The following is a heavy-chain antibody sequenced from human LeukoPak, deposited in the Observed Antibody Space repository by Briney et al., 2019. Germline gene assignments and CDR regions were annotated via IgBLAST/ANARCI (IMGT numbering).Heavy chain of an antibody. CDR3: ARECLEMATIAGPIDY. CDR2: IYSGGFT. J-gene: IGHJ4*02. V-gene: IGHV3-53*01. Sequence: PGGSLRLSCAASGFTVSSNYMSWVRQAPGKGLEWVSLIYSGGFTYYADSVKGRFTISRDNAKNSLYLQMNSLRAEDTAVYYCARECLEMATIAGPIDYWGQGTLVTVSS. D-gene: IGHD5-24*01. CDR1: GFTVSSNY.